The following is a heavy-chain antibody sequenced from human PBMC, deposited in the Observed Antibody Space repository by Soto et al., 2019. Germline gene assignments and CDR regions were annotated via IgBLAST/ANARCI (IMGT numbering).Heavy chain of an antibody. CDR3: ARKDIAGNSVDF. V-gene: IGHV5-51*01. CDR1: GYSFTTYW. Sequence: GESLKISCKASGYSFTTYWIGWVRQMPGKGLEWMGIIYPGDSDTRYSPSFQGQVTISADKSISTAYLQWSSLKASDSAMFYCARKDIAGNSVDFWGQGTLVTVS. J-gene: IGHJ4*02. CDR2: IYPGDSDT. D-gene: IGHD6-13*01.